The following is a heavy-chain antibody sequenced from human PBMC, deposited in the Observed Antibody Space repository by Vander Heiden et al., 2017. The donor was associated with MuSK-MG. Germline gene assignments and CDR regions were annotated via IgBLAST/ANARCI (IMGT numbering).Heavy chain of an antibody. CDR3: ARHGGWWWGEGYYFDY. CDR1: GYSISSGYY. CDR2: IYHSGST. D-gene: IGHD2-21*01. V-gene: IGHV4-38-2*01. Sequence: QVQLQESGPGLVKPSETLSLTCAVSGYSISSGYYWGWIRQPPGKGLEWIGSIYHSGSTYYNPALKSRVTISVDTSKNQFSLKLSSVTDEDKAVYYCARHGGWWWGEGYYFDYWGQGTLVTVS. J-gene: IGHJ4*02.